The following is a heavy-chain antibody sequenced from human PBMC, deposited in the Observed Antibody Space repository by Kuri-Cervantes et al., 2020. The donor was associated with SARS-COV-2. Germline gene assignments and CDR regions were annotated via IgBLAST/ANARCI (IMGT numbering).Heavy chain of an antibody. J-gene: IGHJ4*02. CDR3: ARADWVTIRFSRGPHFDY. V-gene: IGHV1-2*02. CDR2: INPNSGGT. CDR1: GYTFTGYY. D-gene: IGHD3-3*01. Sequence: ASVKGSCKASGYTFTGYYMHWVRQAPGQGLEWMGWINPNSGGTNYAQKFQGRVTMTRDTSISTAYMELSRLRSGDTAVYYCARADWVTIRFSRGPHFDYWGQGTLVTVSS.